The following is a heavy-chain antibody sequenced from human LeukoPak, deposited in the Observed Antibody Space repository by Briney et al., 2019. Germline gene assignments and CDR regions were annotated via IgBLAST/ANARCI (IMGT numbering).Heavy chain of an antibody. CDR3: VRGALRDCSYTSCTRGNWFDP. J-gene: IGHJ5*02. V-gene: IGHV3-74*01. CDR2: INADGSAT. D-gene: IGHD2-2*01. Sequence: GGSLRLSCAASGFTFSSHWMRWVRQAPAKGLVGVSHINADGSATYYAASVKGRFTISRDNARNTLYLQMHSLTAEDTGVYYCVRGALRDCSYTSCTRGNWFDPWGQGTLVTVSS. CDR1: GFTFSSHW.